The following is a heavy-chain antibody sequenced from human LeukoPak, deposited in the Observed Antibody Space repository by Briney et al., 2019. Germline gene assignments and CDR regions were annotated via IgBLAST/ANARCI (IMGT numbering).Heavy chain of an antibody. V-gene: IGHV1-69*04. CDR1: GGTFSSYA. J-gene: IGHJ6*02. CDR2: IIPILGIA. Sequence: GASVKVSCKASGGTFSSYAISWVRQAPGQGLEWMGRIIPILGIANYAQKFQGRVTITADKSTSTAYMELSSLRSEDTAVYYCARSVGSRYYGSGRGCYYYGMDVWGQGTTVTVSS. CDR3: ARSVGSRYYGSGRGCYYYGMDV. D-gene: IGHD3-10*01.